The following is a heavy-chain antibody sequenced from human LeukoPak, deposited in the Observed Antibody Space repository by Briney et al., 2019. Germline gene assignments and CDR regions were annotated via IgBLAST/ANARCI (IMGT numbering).Heavy chain of an antibody. V-gene: IGHV3-49*03. CDR2: IRSKAYGGTT. CDR1: GFTFGDYA. J-gene: IGHJ5*02. D-gene: IGHD2-2*01. CDR3: TRGAEDIVVVHWFDP. Sequence: PGGSLRLSCTASGFTFGDYAISWFRQAPGKGLEWVGFIRSKAYGGTTEYAASVKGRFTISRDDSKSIAYLQMNSLKTEDTAVYYCTRGAEDIVVVHWFDPWGQGTLVTVSS.